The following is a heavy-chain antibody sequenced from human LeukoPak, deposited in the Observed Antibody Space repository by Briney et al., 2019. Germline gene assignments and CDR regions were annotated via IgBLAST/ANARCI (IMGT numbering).Heavy chain of an antibody. V-gene: IGHV3-23*01. CDR2: ISGSGGNT. Sequence: GGSLRLSCAASGFTFSSYAMTWVRQAPGKGLEWVSTISGSGGNTYYADSVKGRFTISRDNSKNTLYLQMNSLRAEDTAVYYCAKSRGYYYDSSGYPNYFYYWGQGTLVTVSS. CDR3: AKSRGYYYDSSGYPNYFYY. CDR1: GFTFSSYA. D-gene: IGHD3-22*01. J-gene: IGHJ4*02.